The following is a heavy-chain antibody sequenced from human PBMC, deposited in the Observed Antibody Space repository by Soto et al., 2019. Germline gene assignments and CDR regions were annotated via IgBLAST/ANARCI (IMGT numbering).Heavy chain of an antibody. D-gene: IGHD3-22*01. CDR2: ISWNSGSI. CDR3: AKDMGGYYDSSGYYSGYYYYGMDV. Sequence: GGSLRLSCASSGFTFDDYAMHWVRQAPGRGLEWVSGISWNSGSIGYADSVKGRFTISRDNAKNSLYLQMNSLRAEDTALYYCAKDMGGYYDSSGYYSGYYYYGMDVWGQGTTVTVSS. V-gene: IGHV3-9*01. J-gene: IGHJ6*02. CDR1: GFTFDDYA.